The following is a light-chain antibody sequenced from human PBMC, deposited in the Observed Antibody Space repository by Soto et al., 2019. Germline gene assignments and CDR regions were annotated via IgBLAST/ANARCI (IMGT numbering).Light chain of an antibody. CDR1: NSDVGGYNY. CDR2: EVN. V-gene: IGLV2-8*01. J-gene: IGLJ1*01. Sequence: QSALTQPPSPAGSPGQAVALSCTGNNSDVGGYNYVSWYQQHPGKAPKLMIYEVNKRPSGVPDRFSGSKSGNTASLTVSGLQAEDEADYYCSSYAGSSNVFGTGTKVTVL. CDR3: SSYAGSSNV.